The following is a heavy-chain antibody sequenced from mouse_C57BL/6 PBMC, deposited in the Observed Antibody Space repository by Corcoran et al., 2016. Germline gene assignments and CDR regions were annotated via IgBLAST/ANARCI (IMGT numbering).Heavy chain of an antibody. CDR1: GYTFTDYY. V-gene: IGHV1-26*01. CDR2: INPNNGGT. J-gene: IGHJ2*01. CDR3: ARNYDYDAEYYFDY. D-gene: IGHD2-4*01. Sequence: EVQLQQSGHELVKPGASVKISCKACGYTFTDYYMNWVKQSHGKSLEWIGDINPNNGGTSYNQKFKGKVTLTVAKSSSTAYMELRSLTSEDSAVYYCARNYDYDAEYYFDYWGQGTTLTVSS.